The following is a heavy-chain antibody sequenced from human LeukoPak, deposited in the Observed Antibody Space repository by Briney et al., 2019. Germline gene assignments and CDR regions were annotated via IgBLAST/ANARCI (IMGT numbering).Heavy chain of an antibody. CDR2: IYPGDYDT. CDR1: GYTFTSYW. CDR3: ARGADTAMLPPFDY. V-gene: IGHV5-51*01. J-gene: IGHJ4*02. Sequence: HGESLKISCKGSGYTFTSYWSGWVGQMPGKGLEWLGIIYPGDYDTRYSPSFQGQVTISADKSISTAYLQWSTLKASDTAIYYCARGADTAMLPPFDYWGQGTLVTVSS. D-gene: IGHD5-18*01.